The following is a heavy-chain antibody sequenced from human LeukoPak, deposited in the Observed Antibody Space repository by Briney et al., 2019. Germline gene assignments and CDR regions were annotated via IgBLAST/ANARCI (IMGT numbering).Heavy chain of an antibody. CDR2: FDTEDGET. Sequence: ASVKVSCKDSGYTLTELSMHWVRQAPGKGVEWMGGFDTEDGETIYAQKFQGRVTMTEDTSTDTAYMELSSLRSEVTAVYYCATDILPYYYDSSGSGAFDIWGQGTMVTVSS. CDR3: ATDILPYYYDSSGSGAFDI. J-gene: IGHJ3*02. D-gene: IGHD3-22*01. V-gene: IGHV1-24*01. CDR1: GYTLTELS.